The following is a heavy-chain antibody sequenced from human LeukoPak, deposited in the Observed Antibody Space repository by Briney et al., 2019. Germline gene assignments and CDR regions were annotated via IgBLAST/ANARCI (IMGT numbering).Heavy chain of an antibody. CDR1: GGSISSSSYY. V-gene: IGHV4-39*07. CDR2: IYYSGST. Sequence: PSETLSLTCTVSGGSISSSSYYWGWIRQPPGKGLEWIGTIYYSGSTYYNPSLKSRVTISVDTSKNQFSLELSSVTAADTAVCYCARDSTVYGDYIFWGQGTLVTVSS. D-gene: IGHD4-17*01. J-gene: IGHJ4*02. CDR3: ARDSTVYGDYIF.